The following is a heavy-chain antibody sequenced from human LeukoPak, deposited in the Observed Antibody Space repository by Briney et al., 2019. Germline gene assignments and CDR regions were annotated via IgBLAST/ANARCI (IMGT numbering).Heavy chain of an antibody. J-gene: IGHJ4*02. CDR2: ISSSGSTI. D-gene: IGHD5-24*01. CDR3: ARPRDRATMSPDY. CDR1: GFTFSDYY. Sequence: GGSLRLSCAASGFTFSDYYMSWIRQAPGKGLEWVSYISSSGSTIYYADSVKGRFTISRDNAKNSLYLQMNSLRAEDTAVYYCARPRDRATMSPDYWGQGTLVTVSS. V-gene: IGHV3-11*04.